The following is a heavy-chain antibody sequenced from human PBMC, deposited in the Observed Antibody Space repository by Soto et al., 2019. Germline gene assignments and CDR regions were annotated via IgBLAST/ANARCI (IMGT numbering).Heavy chain of an antibody. Sequence: GGSRRLSFPASGFPFATYSRNGVRQAPGKGLEWVSSITSSSTYLYYADSVKGRFTISRDNANNSLYLQMNSLRAEDKAVYYCARVRYGVSMVRGFILDPSYYYSPRAVWGRRTTVSVSS. D-gene: IGHD3-10*01. CDR1: GFPFATYS. V-gene: IGHV3-21*01. CDR2: ITSSSTYL. J-gene: IGHJ6*02. CDR3: ARVRYGVSMVRGFILDPSYYYSPRAV.